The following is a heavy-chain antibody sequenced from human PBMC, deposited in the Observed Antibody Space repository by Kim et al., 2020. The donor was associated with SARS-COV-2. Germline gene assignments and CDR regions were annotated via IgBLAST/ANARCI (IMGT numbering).Heavy chain of an antibody. Sequence: SETLSLTCSVSAGSKSSHYWSWIRQSPGKGLEWIGDIYYGGNTDYNPSLKSRVTMSMDTSKNQLSLKLSSVTAADTAVYYCARTGEGYYFDSWGQGTLVT. D-gene: IGHD7-27*01. CDR3: ARTGEGYYFDS. J-gene: IGHJ4*02. CDR1: AGSKSSHY. CDR2: IYYGGNT. V-gene: IGHV4-59*11.